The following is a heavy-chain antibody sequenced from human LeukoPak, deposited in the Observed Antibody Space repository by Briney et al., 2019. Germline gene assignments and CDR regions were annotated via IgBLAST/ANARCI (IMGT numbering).Heavy chain of an antibody. CDR3: ARERPRDGGYFDY. CDR2: IRYSGTT. CDR1: GGSISSYY. J-gene: IGHJ4*02. Sequence: SETLSLTCTVSGGSISSYYWSWIRQPPGQGLVWIGYIRYSGTTNYNPSLKGRVTISVDTSKNQFSLKLRSVTAADTAVYYCARERPRDGGYFDYWGQGTLVTVSS. D-gene: IGHD3-16*01. V-gene: IGHV4-59*01.